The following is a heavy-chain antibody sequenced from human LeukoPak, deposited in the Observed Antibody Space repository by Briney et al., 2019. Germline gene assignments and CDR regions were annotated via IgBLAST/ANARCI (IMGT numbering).Heavy chain of an antibody. CDR2: IYPGDSDT. D-gene: IGHD2-2*01. J-gene: IGHJ4*02. CDR3: ARHGCSSTSCFVI. CDR1: GYSFTSYW. V-gene: IGHV5-51*01. Sequence: GESLKISCKGSGYSFTSYWIGWVRQMPGKGLEWMGIIYPGDSDTRYSPSFQGQVTISADKSISTVYLQRSSLKASDTAMYYCARHGCSSTSCFVIWGQGTLVTVSS.